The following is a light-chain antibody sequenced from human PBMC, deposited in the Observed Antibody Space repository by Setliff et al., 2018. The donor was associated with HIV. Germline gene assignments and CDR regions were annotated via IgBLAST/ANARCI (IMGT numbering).Light chain of an antibody. Sequence: QSVLTQPRSVSGSPGQSVSISCTGTTSDFGAYDFVSWYQQHPDKAPKLIIYDVNKRPSGVPDRFSGSKSGNTASLIISGLQTDDEADYFCCSNAARPTFYVFGNGTKVT. CDR3: CSNAARPTFYV. V-gene: IGLV2-11*01. CDR2: DVN. J-gene: IGLJ1*01. CDR1: TSDFGAYDF.